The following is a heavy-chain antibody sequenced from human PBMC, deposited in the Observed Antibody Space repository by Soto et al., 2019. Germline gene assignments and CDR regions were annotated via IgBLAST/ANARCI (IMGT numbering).Heavy chain of an antibody. CDR1: GGSISSYY. CDR2: IYYSGST. Sequence: SETLSLTCTVSGGSISSYYWSWIRQPPGKGLEWIGYIYYSGSTNYNPSLKSRVTISVDTSKNQFSLKLSSVTAADTAVYYCARTPPWESHFDYWGQGTLVTVSS. J-gene: IGHJ4*02. D-gene: IGHD1-26*01. CDR3: ARTPPWESHFDY. V-gene: IGHV4-59*01.